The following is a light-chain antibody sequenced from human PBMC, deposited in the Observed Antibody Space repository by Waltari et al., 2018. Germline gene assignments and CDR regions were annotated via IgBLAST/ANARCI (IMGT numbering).Light chain of an antibody. CDR2: GAS. CDR3: QQYNHWPPAFT. V-gene: IGKV3-15*01. CDR1: QGVSSN. Sequence: EIVLTHSPATWFLFPGERATPSSRASQGVSSNLPWYQQMPGQAPRPLIYGASARATGIPARFSGSGSGTEFTLTISSLQSEDFAIYYCQQYNHWPPAFTFGPGTKVDFK. J-gene: IGKJ3*01.